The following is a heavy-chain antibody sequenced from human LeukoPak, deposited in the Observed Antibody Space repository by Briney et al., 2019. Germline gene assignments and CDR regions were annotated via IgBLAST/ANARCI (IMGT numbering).Heavy chain of an antibody. CDR1: GFTFSSYA. Sequence: GGSLRLSCVVSGFTFSSYAMSWVRQAPGKGLEWVSGISGSGDNTYYADSVKGRFTISRDNSKNTLYVQMNSLGTEDAAAYYCAKGSYYDSSGSFYFDYWGQGTLVTVSS. J-gene: IGHJ4*02. CDR3: AKGSYYDSSGSFYFDY. CDR2: ISGSGDNT. V-gene: IGHV3-23*01. D-gene: IGHD3-22*01.